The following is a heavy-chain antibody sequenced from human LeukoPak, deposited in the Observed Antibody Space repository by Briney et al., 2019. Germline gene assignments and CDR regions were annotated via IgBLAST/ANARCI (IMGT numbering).Heavy chain of an antibody. CDR2: IYTSGST. Sequence: PSETLSLTCTVSGGSISSYYWSWIRQPAGKGLEWIGHIYTSGSTNYNPSLKSRVTISVDTSKNQFSLKLSSVTSADTAVYYCARVPGLWSDLVKDASDIWGQGTMVTVSS. D-gene: IGHD2-21*01. CDR3: ARVPGLWSDLVKDASDI. J-gene: IGHJ3*02. CDR1: GGSISSYY. V-gene: IGHV4-4*07.